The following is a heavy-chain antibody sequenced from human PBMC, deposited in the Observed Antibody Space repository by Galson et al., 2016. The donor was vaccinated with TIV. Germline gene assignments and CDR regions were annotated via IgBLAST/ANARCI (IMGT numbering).Heavy chain of an antibody. J-gene: IGHJ4*02. CDR3: ATDPSFTYHFDSRGYYFDY. Sequence: SLRLSCAASGFRFINYAVSWVRQAPGKGLQWVSGMDSSGFATYTADSVKGRFTIARDNSKNTLYLQVNSLRAEDTAVYYCATDPSFTYHFDSRGYYFDYWGQGTLVTVSS. V-gene: IGHV3-23*01. D-gene: IGHD3-22*01. CDR1: GFRFINYA. CDR2: MDSSGFAT.